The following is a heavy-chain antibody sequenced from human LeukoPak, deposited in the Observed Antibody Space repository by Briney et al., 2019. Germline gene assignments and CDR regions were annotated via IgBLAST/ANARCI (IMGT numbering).Heavy chain of an antibody. CDR3: ARDLTLTGSIGY. CDR2: VFYTGST. J-gene: IGHJ4*02. D-gene: IGHD3-9*01. V-gene: IGHV4-39*07. Sequence: SETLSLTCTVSGGSISRSTYNWGWIRQPPGKGLEWIGNVFYTGSTYLNPSLKRRVTISVDTSKNQFSLKLTSMTAADTAVYYCARDLTLTGSIGYWGQGTLVTISS. CDR1: GGSISRSTYN.